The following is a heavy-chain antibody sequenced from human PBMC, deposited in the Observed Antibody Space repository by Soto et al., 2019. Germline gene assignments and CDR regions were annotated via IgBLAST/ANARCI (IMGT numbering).Heavy chain of an antibody. CDR1: GFTFGDHA. D-gene: IGHD1-1*01. CDR2: ISDSGGTT. V-gene: IGHV3-23*01. CDR3: AKAARTTTLYNFDF. J-gene: IGHJ4*02. Sequence: GGSLRLSCAASGFTFGDHAMSWVRQAPGKGLEWVSVISDSGGTTFHADSVKGRFTISRDNSKNTLYLQMNSLRPEDTAVYYCAKAARTTTLYNFDFWGQGTLVTVSS.